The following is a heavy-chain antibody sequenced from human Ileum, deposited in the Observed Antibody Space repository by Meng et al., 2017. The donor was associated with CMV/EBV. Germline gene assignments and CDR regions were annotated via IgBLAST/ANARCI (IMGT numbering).Heavy chain of an antibody. CDR1: GGSISSGGFY. D-gene: IGHD4-17*01. CDR2: IYYSGST. Sequence: QVQLQESGPGLVKPSQTLSLTCTVSGGSISSGGFYWSWIRQHPGKGLEWIGYIYYSGSTYYNPSLRSRVAISIDTSKNQFSLKLTSVTAADTAVYFCARTNYGDYNWFDPWGQGTLVTFSS. CDR3: ARTNYGDYNWFDP. J-gene: IGHJ5*02. V-gene: IGHV4-31*03.